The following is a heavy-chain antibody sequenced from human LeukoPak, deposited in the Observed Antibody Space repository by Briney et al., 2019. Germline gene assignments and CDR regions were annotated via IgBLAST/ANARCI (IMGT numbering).Heavy chain of an antibody. J-gene: IGHJ4*02. D-gene: IGHD6-13*01. CDR3: ARSVGAAAHFDY. CDR1: GGSISSGGYS. V-gene: IGHV4-30-2*01. CDR2: IYHSGST. Sequence: SQTLSLTCAVSGGSISSGGYSWSWIRQPPGKGLEWIGYIYHSGSTYYNPSLKSRVTISVDRSKNQFSLKLSSVTAAGTAVYYCARSVGAAAHFDYWGQGTLVTVSS.